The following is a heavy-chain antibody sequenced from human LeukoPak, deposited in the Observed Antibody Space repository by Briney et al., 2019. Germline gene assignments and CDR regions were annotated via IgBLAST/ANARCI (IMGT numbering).Heavy chain of an antibody. V-gene: IGHV3-30*18. Sequence: GGSLRLSCAASGFTFTNYGMHWVRQAPGKGLEWVAVISYDGSNKYYRDSVKGRFTISRDNSKNTLYLQMNSLRAEDTAVYYCAKGYYGSGGSGAFDIWGQGTMVTVSS. CDR1: GFTFTNYG. D-gene: IGHD3-10*01. CDR3: AKGYYGSGGSGAFDI. CDR2: ISYDGSNK. J-gene: IGHJ3*02.